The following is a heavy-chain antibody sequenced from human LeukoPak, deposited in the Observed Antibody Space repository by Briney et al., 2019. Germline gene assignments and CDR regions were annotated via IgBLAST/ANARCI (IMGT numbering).Heavy chain of an antibody. Sequence: SETLSLTCAVSGGSISSGGYHWSWIRRPPGKGLEWIGYISYSGSTNYNPSLKSRVTISVDRSKNQFSLKLSSVTAADTAVYYCARHDVDYGGDPLIVGATMGYFDYWGQGTLVTVSS. V-gene: IGHV4-30-2*01. D-gene: IGHD1-26*01. CDR3: ARHDVDYGGDPLIVGATMGYFDY. CDR2: ISYSGST. J-gene: IGHJ4*02. CDR1: GGSISSGGYH.